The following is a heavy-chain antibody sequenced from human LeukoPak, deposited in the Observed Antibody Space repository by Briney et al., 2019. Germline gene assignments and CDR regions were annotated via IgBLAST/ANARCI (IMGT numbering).Heavy chain of an antibody. CDR1: GYTFTGYY. V-gene: IGHV1-2*02. CDR2: INPNSGGT. D-gene: IGHD3-3*01. Sequence: GASVKVSCKASGYTFTGYYMHWVRQAPGQGLEWMGWINPNSGGTNYAQKFQGRVTMTRDTSISTAYMELSRLRSDDTAVYYCARDWDYDFWSGYYYWGQGTLVTVSS. CDR3: ARDWDYDFWSGYYY. J-gene: IGHJ4*02.